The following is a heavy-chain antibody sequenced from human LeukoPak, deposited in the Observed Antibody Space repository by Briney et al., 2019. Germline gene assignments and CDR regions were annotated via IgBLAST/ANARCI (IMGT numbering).Heavy chain of an antibody. V-gene: IGHV4-31*03. J-gene: IGHJ3*02. CDR2: IYYSGST. Sequence: PSETLSLTCSVSGGSISSDDYCWNWIRQHPGKGLEWIGYIYYSGSTYYNPSLKSRVALSVDTSKNQFSLKLSSLTAAGTAVYYCAKSREEIRGLDAFDIWGQGTMVTVSS. CDR3: AKSREEIRGLDAFDI. D-gene: IGHD5-24*01. CDR1: GGSISSDDYC.